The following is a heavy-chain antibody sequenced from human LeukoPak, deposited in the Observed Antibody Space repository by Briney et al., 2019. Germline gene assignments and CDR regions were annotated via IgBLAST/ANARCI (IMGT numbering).Heavy chain of an antibody. CDR1: GGSISSYY. CDR3: ARGGPTIAARRTFDY. J-gene: IGHJ4*02. V-gene: IGHV4-59*01. D-gene: IGHD6-6*01. Sequence: SETLSLTCTVSGGSISSYYWSWTRQPPGQGLEWIGHIYSSGSTNYKPSLKSRVTMSVDTSKNQFSLKLTSVTAADTAVYYCARGGPTIAARRTFDYWGQGTLVTVSS. CDR2: IYSSGST.